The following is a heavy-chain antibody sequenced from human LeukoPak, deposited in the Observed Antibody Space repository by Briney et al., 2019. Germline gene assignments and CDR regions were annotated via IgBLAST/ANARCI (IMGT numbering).Heavy chain of an antibody. CDR3: AREGSIAGIYYFDY. CDR1: GYTFTSYG. D-gene: IGHD6-6*01. CDR2: ISAYNGNT. Sequence: ASVKVSCKASGYTFTSYGISWVRHAPGQGLEWMGWISAYNGNTNYAQKLQGRVTMTTDTSTSTAYMELRRLRSDDTAVYYCAREGSIAGIYYFDYWGQGTLVTVSS. J-gene: IGHJ4*02. V-gene: IGHV1-18*01.